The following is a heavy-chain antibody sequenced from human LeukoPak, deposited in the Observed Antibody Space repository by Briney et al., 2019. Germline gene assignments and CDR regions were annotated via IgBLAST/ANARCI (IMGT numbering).Heavy chain of an antibody. J-gene: IGHJ4*02. Sequence: SQTLSLTCAISGDSVSNYSAAWNWIRQPPSRGLEWLGRAYYRSKWYYDYAVSVKSRITINPDTSKNQFSLQLTSVTPEDTAVYYCARDKRGSAAAGILDYWGQGTLVTVSS. V-gene: IGHV6-1*01. D-gene: IGHD3-10*01. CDR2: AYYRSKWYY. CDR3: ARDKRGSAAAGILDY. CDR1: GDSVSNYSAA.